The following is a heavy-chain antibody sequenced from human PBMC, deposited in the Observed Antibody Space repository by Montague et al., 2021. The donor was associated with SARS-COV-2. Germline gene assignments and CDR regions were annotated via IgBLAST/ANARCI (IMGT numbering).Heavy chain of an antibody. CDR3: ARRGKNYGPFDY. Sequence: SETLSLTCAVSGGSVSSSNWWTWVRQPPGKGLEWIGEMYHAGSTNYNPSLTGRVAISIDKSKNQFSLTLRSVIAADTAVYYCARRGKNYGPFDYWGQGTPVSVSS. J-gene: IGHJ4*02. D-gene: IGHD5-18*01. CDR1: GGSVSSSNW. V-gene: IGHV4-4*02. CDR2: MYHAGST.